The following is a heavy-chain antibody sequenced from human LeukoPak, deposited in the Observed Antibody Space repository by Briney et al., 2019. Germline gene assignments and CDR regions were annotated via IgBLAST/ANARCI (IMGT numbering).Heavy chain of an antibody. V-gene: IGHV4-39*01. D-gene: IGHD3-22*01. Sequence: SETLSLTCTVSGGSISSSSYYWGWIRQPPGQGLEWIGSIYYSGSTYYNPTLKSRVTISVDTSKNQFSLKLSSVTAADTAVYYCARQGWNPVLYDSSGYYFDYWGQGTLVTVSS. CDR1: GGSISSSSYY. CDR3: ARQGWNPVLYDSSGYYFDY. J-gene: IGHJ4*02. CDR2: IYYSGST.